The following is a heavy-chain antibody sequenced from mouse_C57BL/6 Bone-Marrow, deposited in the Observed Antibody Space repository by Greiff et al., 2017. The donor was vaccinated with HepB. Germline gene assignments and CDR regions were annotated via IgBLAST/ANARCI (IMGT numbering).Heavy chain of an antibody. CDR3: ARSTRSLYAMDC. CDR1: GFTFSSYA. Sequence: EVKLVESGGGLVKPGGSLKLSCAASGFTFSSYAMSWVRQTPEKRLEWVATISDGGSYTYYPDNVKGRFTISRDNAKNNLYLQMSHLKSEDTAMYYCARSTRSLYAMDCWGQGTSVTVSS. V-gene: IGHV5-4*03. CDR2: ISDGGSYT. J-gene: IGHJ4*01. D-gene: IGHD5-1*01.